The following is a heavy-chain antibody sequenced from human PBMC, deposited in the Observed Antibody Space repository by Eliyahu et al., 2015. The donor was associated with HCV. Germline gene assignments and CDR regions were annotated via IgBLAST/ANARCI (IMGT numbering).Heavy chain of an antibody. V-gene: IGHV1-69*01. D-gene: IGHD3-22*01. CDR2: IIPIFGTA. CDR3: TRGPETIGAYYYNY. CDR1: GGTFSSYA. J-gene: IGHJ4*02. Sequence: QVQLVQSGAEVKKPGSSVKVSCKASGGTFSSYAISWVRQAPGQGLEWMGGIIPIFGTANYAQKFQGRVTITADEPTSTVYMELSSLRSEDTAVYYCTRGPETIGAYYYNYWGQGTLVTVSS.